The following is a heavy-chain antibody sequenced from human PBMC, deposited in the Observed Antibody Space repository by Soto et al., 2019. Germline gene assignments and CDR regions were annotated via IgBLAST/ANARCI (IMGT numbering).Heavy chain of an antibody. D-gene: IGHD6-19*01. Sequence: QVQLVESGGGMVQPGRSLRLSCAASGFAFSGYGMHWVRQAPGKGLEWVAVISYDGSNKNYADSVKGRFTISRDNSKNALYLQMNSGRAEDTAVSVCASHAVAGWGQGTQGTVSS. CDR3: ASHAVAG. CDR1: GFAFSGYG. CDR2: ISYDGSNK. V-gene: IGHV3-30*03. J-gene: IGHJ1*01.